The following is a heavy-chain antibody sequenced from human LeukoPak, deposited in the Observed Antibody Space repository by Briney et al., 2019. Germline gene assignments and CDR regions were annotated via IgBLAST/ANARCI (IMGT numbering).Heavy chain of an antibody. CDR1: GYTFTSYY. J-gene: IGHJ3*02. V-gene: IGHV1-46*01. CDR2: INPSGGST. CDR3: ARAGPSDSSSWYYAFDI. D-gene: IGHD6-13*01. Sequence: GASVKVSCKASGYTFTSYYMHWVRQAPGQGLEWMGIINPSGGSTSYAQKFQGRVTMTRDTSTSTVYMDLSSLRSEDTAVYYCARAGPSDSSSWYYAFDIWGQGAMVTVSS.